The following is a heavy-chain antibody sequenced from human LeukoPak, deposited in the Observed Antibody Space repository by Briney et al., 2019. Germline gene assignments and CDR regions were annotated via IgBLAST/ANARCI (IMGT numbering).Heavy chain of an antibody. CDR1: GFPFSSYW. V-gene: IGHV3-7*01. Sequence: GGSLRLSCAASGFPFSSYWLSWVRQAPGKGLEWVANIKQDGSETYYLDSIKGRFSISRDNAKNSLYLQMISLRAEDTAVYYCTREGSSSWSDYWGQGTLVTVSS. D-gene: IGHD6-13*01. CDR3: TREGSSSWSDY. CDR2: IKQDGSET. J-gene: IGHJ4*02.